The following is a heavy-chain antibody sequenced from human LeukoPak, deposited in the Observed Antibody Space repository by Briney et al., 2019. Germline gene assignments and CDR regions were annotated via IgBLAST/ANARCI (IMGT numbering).Heavy chain of an antibody. Sequence: PSETLSLTCAVYGGSFSGYYWSWIRQPPGKGLEWIGEINHSGSTNYKPSLKRRVTISVDTSKNQFSLKLSSLTAADTAVYYCARGTRTFDPWGQGTLVTVSS. D-gene: IGHD1-14*01. CDR1: GGSFSGYY. V-gene: IGHV4-34*01. CDR2: INHSGST. CDR3: ARGTRTFDP. J-gene: IGHJ5*02.